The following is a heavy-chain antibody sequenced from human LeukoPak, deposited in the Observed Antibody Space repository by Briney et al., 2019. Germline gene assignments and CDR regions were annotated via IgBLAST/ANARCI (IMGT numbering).Heavy chain of an antibody. V-gene: IGHV1-2*02. J-gene: IGHJ5*02. CDR2: INPNSGGT. CDR3: ASSSLPLNWFDP. CDR1: GYTFTGYY. Sequence: ASVKVPCKASGYTFTGYYMHWVRQAPGQGLEWMGWINPNSGGTNYAQKFQGRVTMTRDTSISTAYMELSRLRSDDTAVYYCASSSLPLNWFDPWGQGTLVTVSS.